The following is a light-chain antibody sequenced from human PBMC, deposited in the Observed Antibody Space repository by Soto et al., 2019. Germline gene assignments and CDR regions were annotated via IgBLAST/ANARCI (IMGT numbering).Light chain of an antibody. CDR2: DAT. V-gene: IGLV2-11*01. CDR1: TGDVGAYNF. J-gene: IGLJ1*01. CDR3: QSYDTSLGGSRV. Sequence: QSALTQPRSVSGSPGQSVTISCTGTTGDVGAYNFVSWYQIHPGKAPKLMIYDATKRPSGVPDRFSASKSGNTASLTISGLQAEDEADYYCQSYDTSLGGSRVFGTGTKLTVL.